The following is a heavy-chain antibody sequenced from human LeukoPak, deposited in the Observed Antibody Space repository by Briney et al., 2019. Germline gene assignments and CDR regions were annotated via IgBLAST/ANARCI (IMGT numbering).Heavy chain of an antibody. D-gene: IGHD4-17*01. Sequence: SETLSLTCAVYGGSFSGYYWSWIRQPPGKGLEWIGKINHSGSTNYNPSLKSRVTISVDTSKNQFSLKLSSVTAADTAVYYCARAVTKGMQALDIWGQGTMVTVSS. J-gene: IGHJ3*02. CDR3: ARAVTKGMQALDI. CDR2: INHSGST. V-gene: IGHV4-34*09. CDR1: GGSFSGYY.